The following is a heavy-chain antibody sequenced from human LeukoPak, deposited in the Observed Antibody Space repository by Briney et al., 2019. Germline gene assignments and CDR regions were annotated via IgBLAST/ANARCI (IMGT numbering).Heavy chain of an antibody. CDR1: GGSISSNSYY. J-gene: IGHJ4*02. V-gene: IGHV4-39*01. CDR3: ARLKRIQLWLFGLLFDY. Sequence: NPSETLSLTCTVSGGSISSNSYYWGWMRHPPGQGLEWRGSTYYSESTYSNPSLKSRVTISVVTYQYQLSLKLSTVTAADRSVYYCARLKRIQLWLFGLLFDYWGQGTLVTVSS. D-gene: IGHD5-18*01. CDR2: TYYSEST.